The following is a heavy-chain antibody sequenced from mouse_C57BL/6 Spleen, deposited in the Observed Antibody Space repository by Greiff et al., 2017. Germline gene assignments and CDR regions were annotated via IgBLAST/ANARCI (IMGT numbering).Heavy chain of an antibody. CDR2: FHPYNDDT. J-gene: IGHJ3*01. CDR1: GYTFTTYP. V-gene: IGHV1-47*01. D-gene: IGHD2-4*01. Sequence: VQLQQSGAELVKPGASVKMSCKASGYTFTTYPIEWMKQNHGTSLEWIGNFHPYNDDTNYNEKFKCKATLTVDTSSSTVYLELSRLTSDDSAVYYCAGRGDYECWFAYWGQGTLVTVSA. CDR3: AGRGDYECWFAY.